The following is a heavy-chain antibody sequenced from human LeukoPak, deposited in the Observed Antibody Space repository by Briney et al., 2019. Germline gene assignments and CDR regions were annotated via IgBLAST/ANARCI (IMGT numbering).Heavy chain of an antibody. D-gene: IGHD6-19*01. CDR2: ISWNSGSI. CDR3: AKDGSGWYGGALDY. V-gene: IGHV3-9*01. CDR1: GFTFDDYA. Sequence: GGSLRLSCAASGFTFDDYAMHWVRQAPGKGLEWVSGISWNSGSIGYADSVKGRFTISRDNAKNSLYLQMNSLRAEDTALYYCAKDGSGWYGGALDYWGQGTLVTVSS. J-gene: IGHJ4*02.